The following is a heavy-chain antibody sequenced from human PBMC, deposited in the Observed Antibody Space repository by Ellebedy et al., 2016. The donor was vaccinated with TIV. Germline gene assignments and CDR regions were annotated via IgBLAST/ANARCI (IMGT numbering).Heavy chain of an antibody. D-gene: IGHD3-10*01. CDR1: GGTFSNSA. J-gene: IGHJ4*02. CDR2: IIPTSGRT. V-gene: IGHV1-69*13. CDR3: TSTIHYDINGSGFDY. Sequence: ASVKVSCKASGGTFSNSAISWVRQAPGQGLEWMGGIIPTSGRTNYAQTLQGRVTITADETTRTVYMELSSLRSKDTAVYYCTSTIHYDINGSGFDYWGQGTVVTVSS.